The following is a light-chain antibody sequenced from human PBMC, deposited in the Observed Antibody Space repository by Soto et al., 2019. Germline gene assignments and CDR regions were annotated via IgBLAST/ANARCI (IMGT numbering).Light chain of an antibody. CDR1: QGLGVW. CDR2: GAS. CDR3: QQAYSFPMT. V-gene: IGKV1-12*01. J-gene: IGKJ4*01. Sequence: DIQMTQSPSSVSASVGDRVTITCRASQGLGVWLGWYQQKPGKAPQLLIFGASGLQSGVPSRFSGSGSGTDFTLTISSLQPEDFATYYCQQAYSFPMTLGGGTKVDIK.